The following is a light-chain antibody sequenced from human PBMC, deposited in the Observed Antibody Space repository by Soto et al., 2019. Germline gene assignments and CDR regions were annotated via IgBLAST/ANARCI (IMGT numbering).Light chain of an antibody. Sequence: EIVLTQTPVTLSLSPGERATLSCRASQSVSSHLAWYQQKHGQAPRLLIYGASSRATGIPDRFSGSGSGTDFTLTSSRLEPEDFAVYYCQQNDNSRFTFGPGTKVDIK. CDR3: QQNDNSRFT. V-gene: IGKV3-20*01. CDR1: QSVSSH. CDR2: GAS. J-gene: IGKJ3*01.